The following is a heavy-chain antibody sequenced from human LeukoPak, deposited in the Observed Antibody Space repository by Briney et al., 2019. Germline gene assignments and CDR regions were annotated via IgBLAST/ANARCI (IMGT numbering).Heavy chain of an antibody. D-gene: IGHD3-3*01. CDR2: IIPILGTA. J-gene: IGHJ4*02. CDR3: ARDWRRPRGVFDY. CDR1: GYTFTSYA. Sequence: GASVKVSCKASGYTFTSYAISWVRQAPGQGLEWMGGIIPILGTANYAQKFQGRVTITADESTSTGYMELSSLRSEDTAVYFGARDWRRPRGVFDYWGQGTLVTVSS. V-gene: IGHV1-69*13.